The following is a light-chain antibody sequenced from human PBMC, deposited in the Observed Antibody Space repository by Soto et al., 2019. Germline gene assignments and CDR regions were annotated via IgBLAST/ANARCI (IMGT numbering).Light chain of an antibody. CDR2: EVS. J-gene: IGLJ3*02. CDR3: SSYAGSNNVV. CDR1: SSDVGGDNY. V-gene: IGLV2-8*01. Sequence: QSALTQPPSASGSPGQSVTISCTGTSSDVGGDNYVPWYQQHPGKAPKLMIYEVSKRPSGVPDRFSGSKSGNTASLTVSGLEDEDEADYYCSSYAGSNNVVFGGGTKLTVL.